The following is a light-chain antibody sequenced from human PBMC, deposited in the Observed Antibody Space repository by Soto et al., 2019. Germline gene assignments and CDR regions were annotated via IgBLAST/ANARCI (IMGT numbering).Light chain of an antibody. V-gene: IGLV2-14*01. CDR2: EVT. CDR1: SSDVGGYNY. Sequence: QSALTQPASVSGSPGQSITISCTGTSSDVGGYNYVSWYQQHPGKAPKLMIYEVTHRPSGVSNRFSASKSGNTASLTIAGLQAEDEAHYYCSSYTSSFTLVFGGGTKVTVL. J-gene: IGLJ3*02. CDR3: SSYTSSFTLV.